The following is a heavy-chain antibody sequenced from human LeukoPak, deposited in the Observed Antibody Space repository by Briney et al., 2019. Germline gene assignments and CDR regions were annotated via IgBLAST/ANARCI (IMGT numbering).Heavy chain of an antibody. V-gene: IGHV3-30-3*01. CDR2: ISYDGSNK. J-gene: IGHJ4*02. D-gene: IGHD6-13*01. CDR3: AIAAAGSFDY. CDR1: GFTSTSYA. Sequence: PVRSPIPSRAVPGFTSTSYAMHWVRQAPGQGLEWVAVISYDGSNKYYADSVKGRFTISRDNSKNTPYLQMNSLSAEDTAVYYCAIAAAGSFDYWGQGTLVTVS.